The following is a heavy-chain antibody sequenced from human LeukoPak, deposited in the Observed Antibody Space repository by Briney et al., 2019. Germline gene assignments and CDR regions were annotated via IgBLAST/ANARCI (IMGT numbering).Heavy chain of an antibody. CDR3: TRGLSIATRPAYYFDY. D-gene: IGHD6-6*01. Sequence: ASVKVSCTASGHTFTDYYMHWVRQAPGQGFEWMGWINPNSGGTNYAQKFQGRVTMTRDTSISTAYMELTSLRPDDTAVYYCTRGLSIATRPAYYFDYWGQGTLVTVSS. V-gene: IGHV1-2*02. CDR2: INPNSGGT. J-gene: IGHJ4*02. CDR1: GHTFTDYY.